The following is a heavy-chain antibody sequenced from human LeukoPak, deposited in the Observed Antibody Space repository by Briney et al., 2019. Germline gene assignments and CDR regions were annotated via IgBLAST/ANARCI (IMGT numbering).Heavy chain of an antibody. J-gene: IGHJ4*02. D-gene: IGHD6-25*01. CDR2: VNHSGNT. V-gene: IGHV4-4*02. CDR3: ALGYLDVWEL. CDR1: SGSISSTTW. Sequence: ASETLSLTCAVSSGSISSTTWWSWVRQPPGKGLEWIGEVNHSGNTYYNPSLTSRVTISVDMSDNQFSLKMTSMTAADTAVYFCALGYLDVWELWGQGSLVTVSS.